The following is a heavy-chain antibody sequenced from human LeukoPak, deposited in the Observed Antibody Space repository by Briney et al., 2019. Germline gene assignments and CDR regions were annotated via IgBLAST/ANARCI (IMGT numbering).Heavy chain of an antibody. CDR1: GGTFSSYA. V-gene: IGHV1-69*05. D-gene: IGHD3-10*01. Sequence: GASVKVSCKASGGTFSSYAISWVRQAPGQGLEWMGGIIPIFGTANYAQKFQGRVTITTDEFTSTAYMELSSLRSEDTAVYYCATPVGYGSGRILTGAYYFDYWGQGTLVTVSS. CDR3: ATPVGYGSGRILTGAYYFDY. J-gene: IGHJ4*02. CDR2: IIPIFGTA.